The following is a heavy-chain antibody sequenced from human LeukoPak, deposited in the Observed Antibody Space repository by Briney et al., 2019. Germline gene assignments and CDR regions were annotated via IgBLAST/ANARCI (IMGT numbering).Heavy chain of an antibody. J-gene: IGHJ5*02. CDR1: GYTLTELS. Sequence: ASVKVSCKVSGYTLTELSMHWVRQAPGKGLEWMGGFDPEDGETIYAQKFQGRVTMTEDTSTDTAYMELSSLRSEDTAVYCCATDRSRATGHGVFHWFDPWGQGTLVTVSS. V-gene: IGHV1-24*01. D-gene: IGHD1-14*01. CDR3: ATDRSRATGHGVFHWFDP. CDR2: FDPEDGET.